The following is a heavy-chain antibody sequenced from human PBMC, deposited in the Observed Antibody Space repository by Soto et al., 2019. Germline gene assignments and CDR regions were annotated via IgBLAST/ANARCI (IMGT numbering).Heavy chain of an antibody. V-gene: IGHV3-23*01. CDR1: GFTFSSYA. D-gene: IGHD3-3*01. J-gene: IGHJ5*02. CDR2: ISGSGGST. Sequence: SLRLSCAASGFTFSSYAMSWVRQAPGKGLEWVSAISGSGGSTYYADSVKGRFTISRDNSKNTLYLQMNSLRAEDTAVYYCAKNQYYDFWSGYNNWFDPWGQGTLVTVSS. CDR3: AKNQYYDFWSGYNNWFDP.